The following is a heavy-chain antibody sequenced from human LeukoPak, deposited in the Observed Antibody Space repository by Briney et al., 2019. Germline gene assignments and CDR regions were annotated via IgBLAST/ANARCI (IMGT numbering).Heavy chain of an antibody. V-gene: IGHV3-30*04. CDR1: GFTFTSYA. Sequence: PGGSLRLSCAASGFTFTSYAMHWVRQAPGKGLEWVAVISYDRSNKYYADSVKGRFTISRDNSKNTLYLQMNSLRAEDTAVYYCAKDLSMSGSYPNPYWGQGTLVTVSS. D-gene: IGHD1-26*01. CDR2: ISYDRSNK. J-gene: IGHJ4*02. CDR3: AKDLSMSGSYPNPY.